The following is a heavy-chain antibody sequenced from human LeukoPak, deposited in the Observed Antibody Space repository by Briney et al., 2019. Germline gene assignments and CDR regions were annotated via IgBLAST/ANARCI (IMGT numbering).Heavy chain of an antibody. Sequence: SETLSLTCAVYGGSFSGYYWSWIRQPPGKGLEWIGEINHSGSTNYNPSLKSRVTISVDTSKNQFSLKLSSVTAADTAVYYCARVFRGYYLGKYYFDYWGQGTLVTVSS. CDR3: ARVFRGYYLGKYYFDY. D-gene: IGHD3-22*01. CDR2: INHSGST. V-gene: IGHV4-34*01. CDR1: GGSFSGYY. J-gene: IGHJ4*02.